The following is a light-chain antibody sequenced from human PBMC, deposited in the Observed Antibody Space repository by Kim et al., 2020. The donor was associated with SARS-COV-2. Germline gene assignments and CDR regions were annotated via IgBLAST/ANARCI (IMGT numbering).Light chain of an antibody. CDR1: SLRSYY. CDR2: GKN. V-gene: IGLV3-19*01. J-gene: IGLJ2*01. Sequence: SSELTQDPVVSVALGQTVRITCQGDSLRSYYATWYQQKPGQAPLLVIYGKNNRPSGIPDRFSGSSSGSTASLTITGAQAEDEADYYCNSRDNSDNHVLFGGGTQPTV. CDR3: NSRDNSDNHVL.